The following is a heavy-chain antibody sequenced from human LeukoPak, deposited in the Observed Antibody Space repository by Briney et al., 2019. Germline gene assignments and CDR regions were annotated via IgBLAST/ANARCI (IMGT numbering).Heavy chain of an antibody. J-gene: IGHJ4*02. CDR1: GFTFSSYS. D-gene: IGHD2-2*01. V-gene: IGHV3-48*04. CDR3: ARCDGTSCYEIDY. Sequence: PGGSLRLSCAASGFTFSSYSMNWVRQAPGKGLEWVSYISSSSSTIYYADSVKGRFTISRDNAKNSLYLQMNSLRAEDTAVYYCARCDGTSCYEIDYWGQGTLVTVSS. CDR2: ISSSSSTI.